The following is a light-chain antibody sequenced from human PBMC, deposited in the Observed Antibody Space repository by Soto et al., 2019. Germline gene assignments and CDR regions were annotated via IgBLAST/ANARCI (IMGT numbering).Light chain of an antibody. CDR3: QQYYSYPLIT. CDR2: AAS. CDR1: QGISSY. J-gene: IGKJ5*01. Sequence: IQMTQSPSTLSASVGDRVTITCRASQGISSYLAWYQQKPGKAPKLLIYAASTLQSGVPSRFSGSGSGTDFTLTISCLQSEDFATYYCQQYYSYPLITFGQGTRLEIK. V-gene: IGKV1-8*01.